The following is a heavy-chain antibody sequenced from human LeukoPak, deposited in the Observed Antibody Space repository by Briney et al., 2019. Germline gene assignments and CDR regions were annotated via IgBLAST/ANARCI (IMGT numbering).Heavy chain of an antibody. CDR1: GGSFSGYY. Sequence: PSETLSLTCAVYGGSFSGYYWSWIRQPPGKGLEWIGEINRSGSTNYNPSLKSRVTISVDTSKNQFSLRLSSVTAADTAVYYCARGRRIFGKLRYYYMDVWGKGTTVTVSS. V-gene: IGHV4-34*01. D-gene: IGHD3-3*01. CDR2: INRSGST. CDR3: ARGRRIFGKLRYYYMDV. J-gene: IGHJ6*03.